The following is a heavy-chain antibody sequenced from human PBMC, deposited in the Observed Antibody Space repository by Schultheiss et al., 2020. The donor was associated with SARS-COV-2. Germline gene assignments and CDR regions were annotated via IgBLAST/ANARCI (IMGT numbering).Heavy chain of an antibody. CDR2: IYYSGST. V-gene: IGHV4-59*01. D-gene: IGHD6-13*01. CDR1: GGSISSYY. Sequence: SETLSLTCTVSGGSISSYYWSWIRQHPGKGLEWIGYIYYSGSTYYNPSLKSRVTISVDTSKNQFSLKLSSVTAADTAVYYCAREIAAAGPISRGYYYYGMDVWGQGTTVTVSS. CDR3: AREIAAAGPISRGYYYYGMDV. J-gene: IGHJ6*02.